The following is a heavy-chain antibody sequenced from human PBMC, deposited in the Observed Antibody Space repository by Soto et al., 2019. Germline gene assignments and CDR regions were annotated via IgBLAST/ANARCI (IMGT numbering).Heavy chain of an antibody. CDR2: IYYSGST. CDR3: ARAHSTGWHYFDY. V-gene: IGHV4-39*01. Sequence: SETLSLTCTVSGGSISSSSYCWGWIRQPPGKGLEWIGSIYYSGSTYYNPSLKGRFTISRDNSKNTLYLHINSLKVDDTAMYYCARAHSTGWHYFDYWGPGTLVTVSS. J-gene: IGHJ4*02. D-gene: IGHD6-19*01. CDR1: GGSISSSSYC.